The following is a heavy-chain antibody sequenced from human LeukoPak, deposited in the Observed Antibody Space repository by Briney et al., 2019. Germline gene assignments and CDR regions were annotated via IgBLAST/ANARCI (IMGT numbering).Heavy chain of an antibody. D-gene: IGHD1-1*01. J-gene: IGHJ5*02. CDR3: AAGPLSRERWFDP. CDR1: GYTLTELS. CDR2: FDPEDGET. Sequence: ASAKVSCKVSGYTLTELSMHWVRQAPGKGLGWMGGFDPEDGETIYAQKFQGRVTMTEDTSTDTAYMELSSLRSEDTAVYYCAAGPLSRERWFDPWGRGTLVTVSS. V-gene: IGHV1-24*01.